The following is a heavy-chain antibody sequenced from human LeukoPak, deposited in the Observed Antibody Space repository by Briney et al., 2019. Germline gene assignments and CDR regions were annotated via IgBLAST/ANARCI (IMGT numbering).Heavy chain of an antibody. Sequence: GGSLRLSCAASGFTVSSNFMGWVRQAPGKGLEWVSVIYSGGDAYYADSVKGRFTISRDNSKNMIYLEMSSLKAEDTAVYYCAKGMHYYGSGRTDAFDIWGQGTMVTVSS. CDR1: GFTVSSNF. D-gene: IGHD3-10*01. J-gene: IGHJ3*02. V-gene: IGHV3-66*01. CDR3: AKGMHYYGSGRTDAFDI. CDR2: IYSGGDA.